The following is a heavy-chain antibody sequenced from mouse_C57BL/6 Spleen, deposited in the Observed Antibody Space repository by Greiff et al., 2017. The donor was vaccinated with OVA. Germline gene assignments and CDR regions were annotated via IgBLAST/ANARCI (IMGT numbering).Heavy chain of an antibody. V-gene: IGHV1-81*01. J-gene: IGHJ2*01. CDR3: ARDDYGSSYGYNFDY. D-gene: IGHD1-1*01. CDR2: IYPRSGNT. CDR1: GYTFTSYG. Sequence: QVQLKESGAELARPGASVKLSCKASGYTFTSYGISWVKQRTGQGLEWIGEIYPRSGNTYYNEKFQGKATLTAAKSSSTAYMELRSLTSEDSAVSFCARDDYGSSYGYNFDYWGQGTTLTVSS.